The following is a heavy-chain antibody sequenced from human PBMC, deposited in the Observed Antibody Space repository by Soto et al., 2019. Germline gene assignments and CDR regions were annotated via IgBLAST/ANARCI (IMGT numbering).Heavy chain of an antibody. D-gene: IGHD1-1*01. Sequence: SETLSLTCTVSGGSVSSGSYYWSWIRQPPGKGLEWIGYIYYSGSTNYNPSLKSRVTISVDTSKNQFSLKLSSVTAADTAVYYCARGGRYDAFDIWGQGTMVTVSS. CDR2: IYYSGST. CDR3: ARGGRYDAFDI. CDR1: GGSVSSGSYY. V-gene: IGHV4-61*01. J-gene: IGHJ3*02.